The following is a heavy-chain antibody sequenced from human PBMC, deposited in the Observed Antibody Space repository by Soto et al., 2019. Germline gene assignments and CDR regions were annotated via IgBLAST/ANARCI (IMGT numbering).Heavy chain of an antibody. D-gene: IGHD3-3*01. CDR3: ARDPVLSYDFWSGWYFDY. J-gene: IGHJ4*02. Sequence: QVQLVESGGGVVQPGRSLRLSCAASGFTFSNYAMHWVRQAPGKGLEWVAVISYHGSNKYYADSVKGRFTISRDNSKNTVXLQMNSLRAEDTAVYYCARDPVLSYDFWSGWYFDYWGQGTLVTVSS. V-gene: IGHV3-30-3*01. CDR2: ISYHGSNK. CDR1: GFTFSNYA.